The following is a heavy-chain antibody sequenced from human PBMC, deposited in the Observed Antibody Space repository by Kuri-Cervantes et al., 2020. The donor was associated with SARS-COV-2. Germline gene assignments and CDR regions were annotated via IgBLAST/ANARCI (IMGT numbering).Heavy chain of an antibody. V-gene: IGHV3-7*01. CDR1: GCTFSSYW. D-gene: IGHD2/OR15-2a*01. CDR3: ARDHFHFDY. Sequence: GESLKISCAASGCTFSSYWMSWVRQAPGKGLEWVANIKQDGSEKYYVDSVKGRFTISRDNAKNSLYLQMNSLRAEDTAVYYCARDHFHFDYWGQGALVTVSS. CDR2: IKQDGSEK. J-gene: IGHJ4*02.